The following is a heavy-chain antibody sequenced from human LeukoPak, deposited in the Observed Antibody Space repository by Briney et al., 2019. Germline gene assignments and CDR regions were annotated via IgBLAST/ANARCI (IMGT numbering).Heavy chain of an antibody. V-gene: IGHV4-61*02. J-gene: IGHJ4*02. CDR3: ARDSIAVAGFDY. D-gene: IGHD6-19*01. Sequence: SETLSLTCTVSGGSISSGSYYWSWHRQPAGKGLEWNGRIYTSGSTNYNPSLKSRITISVDTSKNQFSLKLSSVTAADTAVYYCARDSIAVAGFDYWGQGTLVTVSS. CDR1: GGSISSGSYY. CDR2: IYTSGST.